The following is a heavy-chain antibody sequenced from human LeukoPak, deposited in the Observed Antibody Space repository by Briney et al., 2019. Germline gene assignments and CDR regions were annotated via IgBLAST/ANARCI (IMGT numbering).Heavy chain of an antibody. D-gene: IGHD5-18*01. Sequence: SETLSLTCAVSGYSISGGYYWSWVRQPAGEGLEWIGRICTSGSTNYNPSLKSRVTISADTSKNQFSLKLSSVTAADTAVYYCARGKTAMVLRGQGTLLTVSS. J-gene: IGHJ4*02. CDR2: ICTSGST. CDR3: ARGKTAMVL. CDR1: GYSISGGYY. V-gene: IGHV4-61*02.